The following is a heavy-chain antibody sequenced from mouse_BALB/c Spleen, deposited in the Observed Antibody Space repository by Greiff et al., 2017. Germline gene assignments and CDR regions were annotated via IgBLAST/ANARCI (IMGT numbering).Heavy chain of an antibody. CDR3: ARDYYGSSFYYAMDY. D-gene: IGHD1-1*01. V-gene: IGHV1-14*01. J-gene: IGHJ4*01. CDR2: INPYNDGT. Sequence: EVKLVESGPELVKPGASVKMSCKASGYTFTSYVMHWVKQKPGQGLEWIGYINPYNDGTKYNEKFKGKATLTSDKSSSTAYMELSSLTSEDSAVYYCARDYYGSSFYYAMDYWGQGTSVTVSS. CDR1: GYTFTSYV.